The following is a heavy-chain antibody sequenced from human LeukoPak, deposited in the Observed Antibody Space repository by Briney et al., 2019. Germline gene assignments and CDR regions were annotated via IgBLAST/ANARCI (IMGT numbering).Heavy chain of an antibody. CDR2: IRYDGSNK. CDR3: AKLSVVVVPAAIDAFDI. J-gene: IGHJ3*02. CDR1: GFTFSSYG. V-gene: IGHV3-30*02. D-gene: IGHD2-2*01. Sequence: GRSLRLSCAASGFTFSSYGMHWVRQAPGKGLEWVAFIRYDGSNKYYADSVKGRFTISRDNSKNTLYLQMNSLRAEDTAVYYCAKLSVVVVPAAIDAFDIWGQGTMVTVSS.